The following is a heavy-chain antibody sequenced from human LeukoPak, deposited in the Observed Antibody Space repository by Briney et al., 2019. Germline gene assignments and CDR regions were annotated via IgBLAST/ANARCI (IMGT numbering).Heavy chain of an antibody. J-gene: IGHJ5*02. CDR1: GFTLSSFA. Sequence: PGGSLRLSCSASGFTLSSFAMHWVRPAPGKGLGYVSAISSNGGSTYYANSVRGRFTISRDNSKNTLYLQMSSLRAEDTAVYYCVKSIGVGSGSFAFDPWGQGTLVTVSS. D-gene: IGHD3-10*01. CDR3: VKSIGVGSGSFAFDP. CDR2: ISSNGGST. V-gene: IGHV3-64D*06.